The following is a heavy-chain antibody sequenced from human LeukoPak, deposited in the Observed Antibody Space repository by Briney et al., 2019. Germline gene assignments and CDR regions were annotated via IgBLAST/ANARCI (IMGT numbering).Heavy chain of an antibody. CDR3: ARGGYDILTGYYYFDY. Sequence: SETLSLTCTVSGGSISSGGYYWSWIRQHPGKGLEWIGYIYYSGSTYYNPSLKSRVTISVDTSKNQFSLKLSSVTAADTAVYYCARGGYDILTGYYYFDYWGQGTLVTVPS. CDR2: IYYSGST. D-gene: IGHD3-9*01. V-gene: IGHV4-31*03. CDR1: GGSISSGGYY. J-gene: IGHJ4*02.